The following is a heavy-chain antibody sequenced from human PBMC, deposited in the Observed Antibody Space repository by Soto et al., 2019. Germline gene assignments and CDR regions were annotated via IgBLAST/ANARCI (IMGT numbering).Heavy chain of an antibody. V-gene: IGHV3-9*01. J-gene: IGHJ6*03. CDR1: GFSLDEYA. CDR2: ISWNSGTM. CDR3: AKGFCSSTRCLTYSYMDV. Sequence: EVQLVESGGGLVQPGRSLRLSCAASGFSLDEYAMHWVRQAPGKGLEWVSGISWNSGTMGYGDSVKGRFTISRDNAKNSLYLQMNSLRAEDTALYYCAKGFCSSTRCLTYSYMDVWGKGTTVTVSS. D-gene: IGHD2-2*01.